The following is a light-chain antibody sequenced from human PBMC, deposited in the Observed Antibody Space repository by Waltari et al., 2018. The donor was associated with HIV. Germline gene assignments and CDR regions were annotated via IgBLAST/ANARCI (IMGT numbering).Light chain of an antibody. Sequence: QSVLTQPPSVSAAPGQKVAISCSAGNSNLGNNYVSWYQQVPGKAPRLLIYDNEKRPPGIPDRFSASKAGVSATLGLTGLQIVDEADYYCGTWDSSLNLYVFGPGTTVAVL. CDR3: GTWDSSLNLYV. V-gene: IGLV1-51*01. CDR1: NSNLGNNY. CDR2: DNE. J-gene: IGLJ1*01.